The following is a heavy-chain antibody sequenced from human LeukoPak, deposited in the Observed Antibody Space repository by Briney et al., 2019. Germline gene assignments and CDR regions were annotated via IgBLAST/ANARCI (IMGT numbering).Heavy chain of an antibody. CDR1: GGSISSGGYY. CDR3: ARSVAGGKYFFDD. J-gene: IGHJ4*02. CDR2: IYYSGST. V-gene: IGHV4-31*03. D-gene: IGHD2-8*02. Sequence: SETLSLTCTVSGGSISSGGYYWSWIRQHPGKGLEWIGYIYYSGSTYYNPSLKSRVTISADTSKNQFSLKLTSVTAADTAVYYCARSVAGGKYFFDDWGQGTLVTVSS.